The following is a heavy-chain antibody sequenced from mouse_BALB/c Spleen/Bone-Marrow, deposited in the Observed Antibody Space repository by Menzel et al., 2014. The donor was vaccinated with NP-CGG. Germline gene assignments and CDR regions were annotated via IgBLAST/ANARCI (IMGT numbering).Heavy chain of an antibody. D-gene: IGHD1-1*01. CDR2: ILPGSGST. Sequence: VQLQQSGAELMKPGASVKISCKATGYTFSSYWIEWVKQRPGHGLEWIGEILPGSGSTNYNEKFKGKATFTADTSSNTAYMQLSSLTFEDSAVYYCAREDIATVVETDYWGQGTSVTVSS. CDR3: AREDIATVVETDY. J-gene: IGHJ4*01. V-gene: IGHV1-9*01. CDR1: GYTFSSYW.